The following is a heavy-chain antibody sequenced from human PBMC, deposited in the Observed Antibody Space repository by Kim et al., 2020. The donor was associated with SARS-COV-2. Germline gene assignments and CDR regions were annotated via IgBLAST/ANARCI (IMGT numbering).Heavy chain of an antibody. D-gene: IGHD2-2*01. V-gene: IGHV3-13*04. CDR3: ARAKLGYCSSTGCYHYYYYYGMDV. CDR2: IGTAGDT. J-gene: IGHJ6*02. CDR1: GFTFSSYD. Sequence: GGSLRLSCAASGFTFSSYDMHWVRQATGKGLEWVSAIGTAGDTYYPGSVKGRFTISRENAKNSLYLQMNSLRAGDTAVYYCARAKLGYCSSTGCYHYYYYYGMDVWGQGTTVTVSS.